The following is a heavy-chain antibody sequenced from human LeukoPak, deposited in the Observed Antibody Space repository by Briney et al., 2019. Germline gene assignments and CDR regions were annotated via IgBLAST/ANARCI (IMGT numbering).Heavy chain of an antibody. CDR3: AKVGENSGWTPYEGNYYYYMDV. D-gene: IGHD6-19*01. CDR1: GGSISSSSYY. CDR2: IYYSGST. J-gene: IGHJ6*03. V-gene: IGHV4-39*07. Sequence: SETLSLTCTVSGGSISSSSYYWGWIRQPPGKGLEWIGSIYYSGSTYYNPSLKSRVTISVDTSKNQFSLKLSSVTAADTAVYYCAKVGENSGWTPYEGNYYYYMDVWGKGTTVTISS.